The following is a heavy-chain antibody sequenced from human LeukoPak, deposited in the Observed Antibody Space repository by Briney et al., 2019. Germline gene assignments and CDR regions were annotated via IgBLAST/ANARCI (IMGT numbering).Heavy chain of an antibody. V-gene: IGHV3-48*01. J-gene: IGHJ4*02. CDR2: ISSTSSTT. CDR3: ARGLRFGLGGDY. CDR1: GFTFSSYS. Sequence: GGSLRLSCAASGFTFSSYSMNWIRQAPGKGLEWVSYISSTSSTTHYTDSVKGRFTISRDNAKNSLYLQMNSVRAEDTAVYYCARGLRFGLGGDYWGQGTLVTVSS. D-gene: IGHD3-10*01.